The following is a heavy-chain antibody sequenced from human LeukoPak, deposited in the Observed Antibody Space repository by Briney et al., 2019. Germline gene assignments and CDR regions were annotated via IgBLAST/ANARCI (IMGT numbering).Heavy chain of an antibody. V-gene: IGHV1-3*03. D-gene: IGHD2-15*01. CDR1: GYTFTSYA. CDR2: INAGNGNT. Sequence: GASVKVSCKASGYTFTSYAMHWVRQAPGQRLEWMGWINAGNGNTKYSQEFQGRVTITRDTSASTACMELSSLRSEDMAVYYCARSVVVVAATPTNWFDPWGQGTLVTVSS. J-gene: IGHJ5*02. CDR3: ARSVVVVAATPTNWFDP.